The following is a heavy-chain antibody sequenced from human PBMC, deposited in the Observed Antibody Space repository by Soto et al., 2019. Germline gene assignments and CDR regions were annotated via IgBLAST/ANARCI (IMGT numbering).Heavy chain of an antibody. Sequence: QVQLQESGPGLVKPSETLSLTCTVSGGFVSSGSYYWSWIRQPPGKGLEWIGYIYYSGSTNYNPSLKSRVTISVDTSKNQFSLKLSSVTAADTAVYYCARAWYSSGHFDYWGQGTLVTVSS. CDR2: IYYSGST. J-gene: IGHJ4*02. V-gene: IGHV4-61*01. CDR1: GGFVSSGSYY. D-gene: IGHD6-19*01. CDR3: ARAWYSSGHFDY.